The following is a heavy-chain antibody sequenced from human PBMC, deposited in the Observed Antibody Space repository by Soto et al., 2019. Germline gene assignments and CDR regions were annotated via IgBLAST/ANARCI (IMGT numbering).Heavy chain of an antibody. Sequence: PGGSLRLSCAASGFTFSSYGMHWVRQAPGKGLEWVAVIWYDGSNKYYADSVKGRFTISRDNSKNTLYLQMNSLRAEDTAVYYCARLRGYSYGYGVDYWGQGTLVTVSS. V-gene: IGHV3-33*01. CDR2: IWYDGSNK. D-gene: IGHD5-18*01. CDR1: GFTFSSYG. J-gene: IGHJ4*02. CDR3: ARLRGYSYGYGVDY.